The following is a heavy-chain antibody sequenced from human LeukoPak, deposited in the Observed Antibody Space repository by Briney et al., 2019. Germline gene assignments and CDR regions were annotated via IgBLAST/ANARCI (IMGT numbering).Heavy chain of an antibody. J-gene: IGHJ5*02. D-gene: IGHD2-2*01. V-gene: IGHV1-69*02. CDR1: GGTFSSYT. CDR2: IIPILGIA. CDR3: ARVVPAAIHEYNWFDP. Sequence: SVKVSCKASGGTFSSYTISWVRQAPGQGLEWMGRIIPILGIANYAQKFQGRVTITADKSTSTAYMELSSLRSEDTAVYYRARVVPAAIHEYNWFDPWGQGTLVTVSS.